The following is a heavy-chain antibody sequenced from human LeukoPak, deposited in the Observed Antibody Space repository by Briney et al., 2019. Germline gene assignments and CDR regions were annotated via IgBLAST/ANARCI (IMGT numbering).Heavy chain of an antibody. V-gene: IGHV1-46*01. D-gene: IGHD2-2*01. Sequence: ASVKVSCKASGYTFTSYDINWVQQATGQGLEWMGIINPSGGSTSYAQKFQGRVTMTRDTSTSTVYMELSSLRSEDTAVYYCARSRLRSYHDYWGQGTLVTVSS. CDR2: INPSGGST. CDR3: ARSRLRSYHDY. J-gene: IGHJ4*02. CDR1: GYTFTSYD.